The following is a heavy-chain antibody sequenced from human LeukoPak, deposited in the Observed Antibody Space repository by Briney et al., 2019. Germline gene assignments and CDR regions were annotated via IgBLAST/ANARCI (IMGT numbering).Heavy chain of an antibody. CDR2: ISGGGGST. CDR3: AKGNQAHLDY. V-gene: IGHV3-23*01. J-gene: IGHJ4*02. CDR1: GFTFSDYV. Sequence: GGSLRLSCGASGFTFSDYVMVWVRPAPGKGLEWVSAISGGGGSTSYADSVKGRFTISRDNSKNTLYLQMNSRRAEDTAVYYCAKGNQAHLDYWGQGTLVTVSS.